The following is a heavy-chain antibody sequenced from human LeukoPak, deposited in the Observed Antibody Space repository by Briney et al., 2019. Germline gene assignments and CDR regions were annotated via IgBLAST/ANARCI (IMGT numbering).Heavy chain of an antibody. Sequence: PSETLSLTCALHGYSLTNHYWIWIRQPPGKGLEGIAGVLHTGSTNCNPSFKSRITVSVATSKHQFFLNFTFVTAGETAVYFWARGAAAVHPWGRGILVPVSS. CDR2: VLHTGST. CDR3: ARGAAAVHP. V-gene: IGHV4-34*12. CDR1: GYSLTNHY. J-gene: IGHJ5*02. D-gene: IGHD6-13*01.